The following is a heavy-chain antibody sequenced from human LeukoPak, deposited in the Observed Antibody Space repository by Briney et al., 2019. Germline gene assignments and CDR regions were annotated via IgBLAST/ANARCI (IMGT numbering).Heavy chain of an antibody. V-gene: IGHV3-30*02. CDR3: AKTLGVGASFDAFDI. CDR1: GFTFSSYG. D-gene: IGHD1-26*01. CDR2: IRYDGSNK. Sequence: GGSLRLSCAASGFTFSSYGMHWVRQAPGKGLEWVAFIRYDGSNKYYADSVKGRFTISRDNSKNTLYLQMNSLRAEDTAVYYCAKTLGVGASFDAFDIWGQGTMVTVSS. J-gene: IGHJ3*02.